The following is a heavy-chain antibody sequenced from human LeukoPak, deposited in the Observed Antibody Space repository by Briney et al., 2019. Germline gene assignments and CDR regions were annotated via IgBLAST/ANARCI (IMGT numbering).Heavy chain of an antibody. D-gene: IGHD5-18*01. CDR1: GASISNKY. V-gene: IGHV4-59*08. CDR3: ARHLLGYIDGPAPYYMDS. CDR2: VYYTEST. J-gene: IGHJ4*02. Sequence: PSETLSLTCSLSGASISNKYWSWNRQAPGKGLEWIGYVYYTESTSYNPSLKSRVTISLDTSKKPFFPTLTSVTAADTAVYYCARHLLGYIDGPAPYYMDSWGQGILVAVSS.